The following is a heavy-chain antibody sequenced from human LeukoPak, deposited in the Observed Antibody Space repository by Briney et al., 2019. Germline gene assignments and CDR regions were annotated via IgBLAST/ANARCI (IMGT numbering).Heavy chain of an antibody. V-gene: IGHV1-8*03. CDR1: GYTFTSYD. CDR3: ARVEYSSSSDAFDI. J-gene: IGHJ3*02. Sequence: ASVKVSCKASGYTFTSYDINWVRQATGQGLEWMGWMNPNSGNTGYAQKFQGRVTITRNTSISTAYMELSSLRSEDTAVYYCARVEYSSSSDAFDIWGQGTMVTVSS. D-gene: IGHD6-6*01. CDR2: MNPNSGNT.